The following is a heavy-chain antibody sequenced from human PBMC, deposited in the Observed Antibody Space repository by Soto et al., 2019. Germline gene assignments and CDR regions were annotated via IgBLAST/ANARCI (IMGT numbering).Heavy chain of an antibody. CDR1: GFTFSSYA. CDR2: ISGSGGST. Sequence: PGGSLRLSCAASGFTFSSYAMSWVRQAPGKGLEWVSAISGSGGSTYYADSVKGRFTISRDNSKNTLYLQMNSLRAEDTAVYYCAKNVAAPRIHLGELSFFDWFDPWGQGTLVTVSS. D-gene: IGHD3-16*02. J-gene: IGHJ5*02. CDR3: AKNVAAPRIHLGELSFFDWFDP. V-gene: IGHV3-23*01.